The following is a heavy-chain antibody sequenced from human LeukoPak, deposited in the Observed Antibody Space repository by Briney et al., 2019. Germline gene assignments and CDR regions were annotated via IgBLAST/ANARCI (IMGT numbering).Heavy chain of an antibody. CDR3: ARGATRGGSSYHPFDY. J-gene: IGHJ4*02. D-gene: IGHD1-26*01. Sequence: SQTLSLTCAISGDSVSSNSAAWNWIRQSPSRGLEWLGRTYYRSKWYNDYAVSVKSRITINPDTSKNQFSLQLNSVTPEDTAVYYCARGATRGGSSYHPFDYWGQGTLVTVSS. CDR2: TYYRSKWYN. CDR1: GDSVSSNSAA. V-gene: IGHV6-1*01.